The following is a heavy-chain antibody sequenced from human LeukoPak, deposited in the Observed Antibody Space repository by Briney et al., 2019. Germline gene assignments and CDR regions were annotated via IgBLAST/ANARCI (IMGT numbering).Heavy chain of an antibody. Sequence: GRSLRLSCAASGFTFSSYGMHWVRQAPGKGLEWVAVISYDGSNKYYADSVKGRFTISRDNSKNTLYLQMNSLRAEDTAVYYCAKDTDTMVRGVIINPWDYWGQGTLVTVS. CDR3: AKDTDTMVRGVIINPWDY. D-gene: IGHD3-10*01. V-gene: IGHV3-30*18. CDR2: ISYDGSNK. J-gene: IGHJ4*02. CDR1: GFTFSSYG.